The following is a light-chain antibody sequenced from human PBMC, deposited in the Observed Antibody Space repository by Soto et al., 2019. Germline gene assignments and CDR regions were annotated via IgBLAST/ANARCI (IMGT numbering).Light chain of an antibody. Sequence: QSALTQPASVSGSPGQSITISCTGTSSDVGGYSYVSWYQQHPGKAPKLMIYEVSNRPSGVSNRFSGSKSGNTASLTISGLQAEDEADYYCSSFTSRSTRVFGTGTKVTVL. CDR2: EVS. J-gene: IGLJ1*01. CDR1: SSDVGGYSY. CDR3: SSFTSRSTRV. V-gene: IGLV2-14*01.